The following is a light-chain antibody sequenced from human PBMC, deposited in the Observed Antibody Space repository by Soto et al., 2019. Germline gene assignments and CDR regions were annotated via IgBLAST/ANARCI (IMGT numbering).Light chain of an antibody. CDR3: QQYNSYACT. CDR2: KAS. J-gene: IGKJ1*01. V-gene: IGKV1-5*03. Sequence: DIEMTQSPSTLSASVGDRVTITCRASQSISSWLAWYQQKPGKAPKLLIYKASSLESGVPSRFRGNGSGTGFTLTISSLQPDDFATYYCQQYNSYACTFGQGTKVEIK. CDR1: QSISSW.